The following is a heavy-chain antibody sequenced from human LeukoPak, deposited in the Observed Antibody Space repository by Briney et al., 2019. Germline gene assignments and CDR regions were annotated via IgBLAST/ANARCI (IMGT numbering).Heavy chain of an antibody. Sequence: PSETLSLTCAVYGGSFSGYYWSWIRQPPGKGLEWIGEINHSGSTNYNPSLKSRVTISVDTSKNQFSLKLGSVTAADTAVYYCARGGNLYCSATSCYDFDYWGQGTLVTVSS. V-gene: IGHV4-34*01. D-gene: IGHD2-2*01. J-gene: IGHJ4*02. CDR1: GGSFSGYY. CDR3: ARGGNLYCSATSCYDFDY. CDR2: INHSGST.